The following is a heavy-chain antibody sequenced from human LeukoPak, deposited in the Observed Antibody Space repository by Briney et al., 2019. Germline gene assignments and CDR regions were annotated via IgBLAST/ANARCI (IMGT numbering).Heavy chain of an antibody. CDR3: ARQGYTASYYFLDF. D-gene: IGHD1-26*01. J-gene: IGHJ4*02. CDR1: GDFFRSYW. V-gene: IGHV4-4*07. Sequence: PSETLSLTCDVSGDFFRSYWWGWVRQPAGQGLEWIGRIYATGSTQFNPSLKSRLTMSMDTSTNQFSLKLTSVTAADTAVYFCARQGYTASYYFLDFWSQGTLVTVSS. CDR2: IYATGST.